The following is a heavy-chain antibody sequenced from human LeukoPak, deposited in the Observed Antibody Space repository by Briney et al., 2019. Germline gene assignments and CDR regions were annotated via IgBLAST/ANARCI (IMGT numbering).Heavy chain of an antibody. J-gene: IGHJ5*02. CDR3: AKDASSGYSSSWYDNWFDP. CDR2: ISGSGGST. D-gene: IGHD6-13*01. V-gene: IGHV3-23*01. CDR1: GFTFSSYA. Sequence: GGSLRLSCAASGFTFSSYAMSWVRQAPGKGLEWVSAISGSGGSTYYADSVKGRFTISRDNSKNTLYLQMNSLRAEDTAVYYCAKDASSGYSSSWYDNWFDPWGQGTLVTVPS.